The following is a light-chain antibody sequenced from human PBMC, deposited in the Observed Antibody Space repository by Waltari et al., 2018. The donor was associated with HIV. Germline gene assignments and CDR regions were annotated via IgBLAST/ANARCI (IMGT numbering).Light chain of an antibody. CDR1: SSDAGAYKY. V-gene: IGLV2-11*01. CDR3: CSYPGSYPVV. CDR2: DVT. J-gene: IGLJ2*01. Sequence: QSAPTQPRSVSGSHGQSVTISCTGTSSDAGAYKYVSWYLQHPGHAPKLMLDDVTKRPSVVPDRFSGSKSDNTASLTISGLQAEDEAEYYCCSYPGSYPVVFGGGTKLTVL.